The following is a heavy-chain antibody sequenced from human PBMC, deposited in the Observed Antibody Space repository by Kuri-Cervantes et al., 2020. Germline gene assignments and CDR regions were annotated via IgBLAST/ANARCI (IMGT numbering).Heavy chain of an antibody. Sequence: ASVKVSCKASGGTFSSYATSWVRQAPGQGLEWMGWINPNSGGTNYAQKFQGWVTMTRDTSISTAYMELSRMRSDDTAVDYCARGGAAAGTTRAAGWFDPWGQGTLVTVSS. CDR1: GGTFSSYA. CDR3: ARGGAAAGTTRAAGWFDP. J-gene: IGHJ5*02. CDR2: INPNSGGT. D-gene: IGHD6-13*01. V-gene: IGHV1-2*04.